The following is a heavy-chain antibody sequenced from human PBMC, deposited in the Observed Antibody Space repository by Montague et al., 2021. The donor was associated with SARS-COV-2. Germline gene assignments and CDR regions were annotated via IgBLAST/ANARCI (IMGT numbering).Heavy chain of an antibody. V-gene: IGHV6-1*01. CDR2: TYYRSKWYN. J-gene: IGHJ4*02. CDR3: ARIPVGSKYYFDF. D-gene: IGHD2-2*01. Sequence: CAISGDSVSSNIATWNWIRQSPPRGLEWLGRTYYRSKWYNDYAESVKSRITIDPDTSKHQFSLHPNSVTSEDTAVYYCARIPVGSKYYFDFWGQGTLVTVSS. CDR1: GDSVSSNIAT.